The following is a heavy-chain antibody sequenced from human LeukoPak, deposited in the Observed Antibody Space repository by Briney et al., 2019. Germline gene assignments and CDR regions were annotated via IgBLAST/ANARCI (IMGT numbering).Heavy chain of an antibody. Sequence: GASVKVSCKASGGTFSSYAISWVRQAPGQGLEWMGGIIPIFGTANYAQKFQGRVTITADESTSTAYMELSSLRSEDTAVYYCARDREAVAGTDYYYYGMDVWGQGTTVTVSS. V-gene: IGHV1-69*13. CDR2: IIPIFGTA. J-gene: IGHJ6*02. CDR3: ARDREAVAGTDYYYYGMDV. D-gene: IGHD6-19*01. CDR1: GGTFSSYA.